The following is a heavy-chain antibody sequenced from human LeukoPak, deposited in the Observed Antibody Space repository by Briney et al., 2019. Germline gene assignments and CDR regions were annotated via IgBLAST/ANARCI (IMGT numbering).Heavy chain of an antibody. J-gene: IGHJ4*02. D-gene: IGHD1-26*01. CDR3: ARVWGGSFSSDY. CDR1: GGSIRSYY. CDR2: IYYNGST. Sequence: PSETLSLTCTVSGGSIRSYYWSWIRQPPGKGLEWIGYIYYNGSTNYNPSLKSRVTISVDTSKDQFSLKLSSVTAADTAVYYCARVWGGSFSSDYWGQGTLVTISS. V-gene: IGHV4-59*01.